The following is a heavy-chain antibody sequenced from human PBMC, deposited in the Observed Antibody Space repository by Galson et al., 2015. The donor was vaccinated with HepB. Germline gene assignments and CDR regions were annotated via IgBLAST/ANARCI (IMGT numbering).Heavy chain of an antibody. Sequence: SLRLSCAASGFTFSNFAMSWVRQAPGEGLVWVSTIDGSGYTTYFADSVKGRFTISRDNSKNTLYLQMHSLRAEDTAVYYCAKAQYQWLSDYWGQGTLVTVSS. CDR3: AKAQYQWLSDY. V-gene: IGHV3-23*01. D-gene: IGHD6-19*01. CDR2: IDGSGYTT. J-gene: IGHJ4*02. CDR1: GFTFSNFA.